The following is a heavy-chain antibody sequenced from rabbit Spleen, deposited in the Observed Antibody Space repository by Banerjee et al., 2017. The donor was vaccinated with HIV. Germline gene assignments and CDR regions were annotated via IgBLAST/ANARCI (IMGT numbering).Heavy chain of an antibody. CDR1: GFSFSSGYD. CDR3: ARDTGSSFSSYGMDL. CDR2: IAGSSSGFT. D-gene: IGHD8-1*01. V-gene: IGHV1S45*01. J-gene: IGHJ6*01. Sequence: QEQLEESGGGLVQPEGSLTLTCTASGFSFSSGYDMCWVRQAPGKGLEWISCIAGSSSGFTYSATWAKGRFTISKTSSTTVTLQMTSLTAADTATYFCARDTGSSFSSYGMDLWGQGTLVTVS.